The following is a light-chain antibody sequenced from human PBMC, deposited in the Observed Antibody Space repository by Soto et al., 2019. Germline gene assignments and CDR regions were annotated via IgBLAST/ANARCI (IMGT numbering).Light chain of an antibody. CDR1: SSDVGGFNY. Sequence: QSVLTQPASVSGSPGQSITISCTGTSSDVGGFNYVSWYQQHPGKAPKLMIYDVIKRPSEISNRFSGSKSGNTASLTISGLQAEDEADYYCSSYSSSPTLVVIGGGTKVTVL. CDR3: SSYSSSPTLVV. CDR2: DVI. V-gene: IGLV2-14*03. J-gene: IGLJ2*01.